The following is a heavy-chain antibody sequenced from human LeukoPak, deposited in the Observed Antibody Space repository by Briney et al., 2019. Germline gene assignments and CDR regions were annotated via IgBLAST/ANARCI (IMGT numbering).Heavy chain of an antibody. Sequence: GGSLRLSCAASGFTFSSYSMNWVRQAPGKGLEWVSSISSSSSYIYYADSVKGRFTISRDNAKKSLYLQMNSLRAEDTAVYYCARDPRITGTTYYFDYWGQGTLVTVSS. CDR3: ARDPRITGTTYYFDY. J-gene: IGHJ4*02. V-gene: IGHV3-21*01. D-gene: IGHD1-20*01. CDR2: ISSSSSYI. CDR1: GFTFSSYS.